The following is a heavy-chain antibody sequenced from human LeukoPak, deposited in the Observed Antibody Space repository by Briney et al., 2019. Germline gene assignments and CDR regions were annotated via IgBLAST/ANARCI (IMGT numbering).Heavy chain of an antibody. CDR2: INPNSAGT. CDR3: AREGYRTAPGTFDY. Sequence: PWASVKVSCKASGYTLTGHFIHWVRQAPGQGLEWMGWINPNSAGTFYAQRFQGRVTITSDTSISTAYMELSRLTSDDTAVYYCAREGYRTAPGTFDYWGQGTLVTVSS. D-gene: IGHD6-13*01. V-gene: IGHV1-2*02. J-gene: IGHJ4*02. CDR1: GYTLTGHF.